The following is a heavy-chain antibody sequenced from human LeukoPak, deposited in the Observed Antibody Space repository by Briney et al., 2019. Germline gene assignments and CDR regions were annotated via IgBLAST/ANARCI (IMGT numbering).Heavy chain of an antibody. J-gene: IGHJ6*03. CDR1: GYTFTSYA. CDR2: IIPIFGTV. V-gene: IGHV1-69*06. Sequence: SVKVSCKASGYTFTSYAISWVRQAPGRGLEWMGGIIPIFGTVNYAQEFQGRVTITADKSTSTAYMELSSLRSEDTAVYFCARSLFRFLEWSYRSYYYYYMDVWGKGTTVTVSS. CDR3: ARSLFRFLEWSYRSYYYYYMDV. D-gene: IGHD3-3*01.